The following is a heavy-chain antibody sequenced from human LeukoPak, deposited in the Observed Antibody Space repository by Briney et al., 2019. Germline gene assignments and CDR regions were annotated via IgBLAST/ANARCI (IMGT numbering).Heavy chain of an antibody. CDR3: AREAPAGRLHFDY. CDR1: GFTFSSYA. D-gene: IGHD1-1*01. J-gene: IGHJ4*02. Sequence: GGSLRLSCAASGFTFSSYAMHWVRQAPGKGLEWVAVISYDGSNKYYADSVKGRFTISRDNSKNTLYLQMNSLRAEDTAVYYCAREAPAGRLHFDYWGQGTLVTVSS. V-gene: IGHV3-30*04. CDR2: ISYDGSNK.